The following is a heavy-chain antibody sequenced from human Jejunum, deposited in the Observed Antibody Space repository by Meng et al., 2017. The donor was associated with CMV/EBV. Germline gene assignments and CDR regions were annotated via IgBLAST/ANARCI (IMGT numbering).Heavy chain of an antibody. Sequence: TCTVSGDSISSGGHYCSGIRRLPGRGLEWVGYVYYSGTAYYNPSLKSRLTISVDTSKNQISLELKSVTAADTALYCCANIKKSWFESWGQGTLVTVSS. V-gene: IGHV4-30-4*01. CDR1: GDSISSGGHY. D-gene: IGHD1/OR15-1a*01. CDR2: VYYSGTA. CDR3: ANIKKSWFES. J-gene: IGHJ5*01.